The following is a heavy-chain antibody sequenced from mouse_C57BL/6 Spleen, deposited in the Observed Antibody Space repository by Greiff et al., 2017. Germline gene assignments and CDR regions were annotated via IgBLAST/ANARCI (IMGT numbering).Heavy chain of an antibody. D-gene: IGHD2-5*01. Sequence: QVQLQQPGAELVRPGSSVKLSCKASGYTFTSYWMHWVKQRPIQGLEWIGNIDPSDSETHYNQKFKDKATLTVDKSSITANMQLSSLTSKYSAVYYCARAKDYSNYFGDWGQGTTLTVSS. CDR3: ARAKDYSNYFGD. CDR2: IDPSDSET. J-gene: IGHJ2*01. V-gene: IGHV1-52*01. CDR1: GYTFTSYW.